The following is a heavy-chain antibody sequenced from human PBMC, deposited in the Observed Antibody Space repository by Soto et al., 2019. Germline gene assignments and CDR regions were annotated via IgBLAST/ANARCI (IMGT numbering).Heavy chain of an antibody. Sequence: EVQLVESGGGLVKPGGSLRLSCAASGFTFSTYTMNWVRQAPGKGLEWVSSISSSSSYIYYADSVKGRFTISRDNAKNSLYLQMNSLRAEDTAVYYCARGIAAVGLDYWGQGTLVTVSS. CDR3: ARGIAAVGLDY. CDR1: GFTFSTYT. V-gene: IGHV3-21*01. CDR2: ISSSSSYI. D-gene: IGHD6-13*01. J-gene: IGHJ4*02.